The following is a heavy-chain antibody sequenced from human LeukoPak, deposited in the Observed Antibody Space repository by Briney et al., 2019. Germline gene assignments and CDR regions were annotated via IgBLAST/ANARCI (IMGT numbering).Heavy chain of an antibody. V-gene: IGHV3-23*01. CDR3: AKAYTGTSDN. J-gene: IGHJ4*02. D-gene: IGHD4-23*01. CDR1: GLTFSGTG. CDR2: ITGMVVTT. Sequence: GGTLRPSCAAPGLTFSGTGMTWGRQSPGKGLGWVSTITGMVVTTYYADSVTGRFTISRDNSKSMLYLQMNSLRAEDTALYYCAKAYTGTSDNWGQGTLVTVSS.